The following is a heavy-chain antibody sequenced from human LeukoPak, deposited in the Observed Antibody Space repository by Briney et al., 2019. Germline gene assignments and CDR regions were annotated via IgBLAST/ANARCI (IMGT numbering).Heavy chain of an antibody. CDR3: SYYCDSSGCVDY. D-gene: IGHD3-22*01. J-gene: IGHJ4*02. CDR1: GFTFSDAW. Sequence: GGSLGLSCAASGFTFSDAWMNWVRQAPGKGLEWVGRIKSKADGGTIDYAAPVKGRFTISRDDSKNTVYMQMNSLKTEDTAVYYCSYYCDSSGCVDYWGQGTLVTVSS. CDR2: IKSKADGGTI. V-gene: IGHV3-15*01.